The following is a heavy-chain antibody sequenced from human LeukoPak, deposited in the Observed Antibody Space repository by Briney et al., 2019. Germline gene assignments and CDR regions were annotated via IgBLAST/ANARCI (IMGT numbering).Heavy chain of an antibody. Sequence: GGSLRLSCAAPGFTVSSNYMNWVRQAPGKGLEWVSVIYSGGSTYYADSVKGRFTISRDNSKNTLYLQMNSLRAEDTAVYYCARDEYPYCSGGSCLDYWGQGTLVTVSS. J-gene: IGHJ4*02. D-gene: IGHD2-15*01. CDR2: IYSGGST. V-gene: IGHV3-66*02. CDR1: GFTVSSNY. CDR3: ARDEYPYCSGGSCLDY.